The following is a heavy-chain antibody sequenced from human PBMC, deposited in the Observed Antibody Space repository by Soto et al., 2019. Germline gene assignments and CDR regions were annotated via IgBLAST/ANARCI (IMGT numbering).Heavy chain of an antibody. Sequence: VQLVESGGGVVQPGRSLRLSCAASGFTFSDYAMHWVRQAPGKGLEWVAVVSHDGRNTHYADSVKGRFTNSRDSSKKPVSREMTSLRAEDTAGYYCAKGGRQWLVTSDFNYWGQGALVTVSS. CDR2: VSHDGRNT. D-gene: IGHD6-19*01. V-gene: IGHV3-30*18. J-gene: IGHJ4*02. CDR1: GFTFSDYA. CDR3: AKGGRQWLVTSDFNY.